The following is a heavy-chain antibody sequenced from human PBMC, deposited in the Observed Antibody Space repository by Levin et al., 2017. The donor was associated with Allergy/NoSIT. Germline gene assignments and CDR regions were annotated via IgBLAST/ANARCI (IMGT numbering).Heavy chain of an antibody. V-gene: IGHV3-11*03. D-gene: IGHD6-19*01. Sequence: GGSLRLSCAASGFTFSDYYMSWIRQAPGKGLEWVSYISSSSSYTNYADSVKGRFTISRDNAKNSLYLQMNSLRAEDTAVYYCARRVAGRYYFDYWGQGTLVTVSS. CDR2: ISSSSSYT. CDR1: GFTFSDYY. J-gene: IGHJ4*02. CDR3: ARRVAGRYYFDY.